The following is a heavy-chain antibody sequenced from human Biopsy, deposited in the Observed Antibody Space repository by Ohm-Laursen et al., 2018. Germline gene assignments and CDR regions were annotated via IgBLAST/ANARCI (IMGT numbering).Heavy chain of an antibody. V-gene: IGHV4-38-2*01. CDR1: GYSISSGYY. J-gene: IGHJ4*02. CDR2: IYHSGST. CDR3: ARGQVLKSFDY. Sequence: SDTLSLTCAVSGYSISSGYYWGWIRQPPGKGLEWIGSIYHSGSTYYNPSLKSRVTISVDTSKNQFSLKLSSVTAADTAGYYCARGQVLKSFDYWGQGTLVTVSS.